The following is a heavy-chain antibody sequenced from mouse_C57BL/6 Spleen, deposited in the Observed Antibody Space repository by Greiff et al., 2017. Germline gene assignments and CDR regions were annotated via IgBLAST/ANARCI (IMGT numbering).Heavy chain of an antibody. V-gene: IGHV1-52*01. CDR1: GYTFTSYW. CDR3: ARSDSSGLFDD. J-gene: IGHJ2*01. D-gene: IGHD3-2*02. Sequence: QVQLQQPGAELVRPGSSVKLSCKASGYTFTSYWMHWVKQRPIQGLEWIGNIDPSDSETHYNQKFKDKATLTVDKSSSTAYMQLSSLTSEDSAVYYCARSDSSGLFDDWGQGTTLTVSS. CDR2: IDPSDSET.